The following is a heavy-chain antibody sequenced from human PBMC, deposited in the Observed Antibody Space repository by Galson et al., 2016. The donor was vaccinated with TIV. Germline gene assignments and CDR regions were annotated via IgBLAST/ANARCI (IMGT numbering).Heavy chain of an antibody. V-gene: IGHV1-69*13. D-gene: IGHD5-18*01. J-gene: IGHJ6*02. CDR3: AKDRNTALDTYHYYYGMDV. Sequence: SVKVSCKASGDTFTSYPFNWVRQAPGQGLEWMGGIIPLFGTANYAQKFQGRVTFTADESTSTVYLDLSSLRSEDTAVYYCAKDRNTALDTYHYYYGMDVWSQGTTGTVSS. CDR1: GDTFTSYP. CDR2: IIPLFGTA.